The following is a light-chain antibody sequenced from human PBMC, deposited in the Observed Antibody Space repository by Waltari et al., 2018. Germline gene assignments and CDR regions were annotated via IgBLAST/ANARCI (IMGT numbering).Light chain of an antibody. CDR1: QSIYDS. CDR3: QQYNRWPPIT. Sequence: EVVMTQSPATLSVSPGERATLPCRASQSIYDSLAWYQHKPGQAPRLLIYRASTRATGIPARFSGRGSGTEFTLTISSLQSEDSAVYYCQQYNRWPPITFGQGTRLEIK. V-gene: IGKV3-15*01. J-gene: IGKJ5*01. CDR2: RAS.